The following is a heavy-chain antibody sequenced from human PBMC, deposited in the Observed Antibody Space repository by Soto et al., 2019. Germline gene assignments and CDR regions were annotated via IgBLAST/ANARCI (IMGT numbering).Heavy chain of an antibody. J-gene: IGHJ6*02. Sequence: GASVKVSCKASGGSFSSYAISWVRQAPGQGLEWMGGIIPIFGTANYAQKFQGRVTITADESPSTAYMELSSLRSDDTAVYYCALPPRTGYQYGMDVWGQGTTVTVSS. CDR2: IIPIFGTA. CDR1: GGSFSSYA. CDR3: ALPPRTGYQYGMDV. V-gene: IGHV1-69*13.